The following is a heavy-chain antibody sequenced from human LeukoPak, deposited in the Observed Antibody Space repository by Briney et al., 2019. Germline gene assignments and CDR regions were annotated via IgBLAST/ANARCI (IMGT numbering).Heavy chain of an antibody. V-gene: IGHV4-4*02. J-gene: IGHJ4*02. Sequence: SETLSLTCGVSGGSVINTNWWTWARQPPGKGLEWIGEVHLDGRTNYNPSLERRLTMSVDVSENQVSLKLTSVTAADTAVYYCAREGGFYRPLDYSGQGTLVTVSS. CDR3: AREGGFYRPLDY. D-gene: IGHD3-3*01. CDR1: GGSVINTNW. CDR2: VHLDGRT.